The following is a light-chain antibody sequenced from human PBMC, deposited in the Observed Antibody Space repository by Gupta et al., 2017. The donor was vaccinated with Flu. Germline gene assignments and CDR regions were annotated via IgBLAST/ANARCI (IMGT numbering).Light chain of an antibody. CDR2: KAS. Sequence: DIQMTQSPSTLSASVGDRVTITCRASQSISSWLAWYQQKPGKAPKLLIYKASSLESGVPSRFSGSGSGTEFTLTISSLQPDDFATYYCQQYNSYPVGWTFGQGTKVEIK. J-gene: IGKJ1*01. CDR3: QQYNSYPVGWT. CDR1: QSISSW. V-gene: IGKV1-5*03.